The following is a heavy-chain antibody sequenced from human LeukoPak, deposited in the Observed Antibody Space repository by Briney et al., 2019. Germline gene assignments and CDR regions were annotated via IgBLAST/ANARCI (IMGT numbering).Heavy chain of an antibody. J-gene: IGHJ6*04. V-gene: IGHV4-34*01. Sequence: PSETLSLTCAVYGGSFSGYYWSWIRQPPGKGLEWIGEVNHSGSTNYNPSLKSRVTISVDTSKNQFSLKLSSVTAADTAVYYCAITYYDILTGYHSEIMDVWGKWTTVTVSS. CDR2: VNHSGST. CDR3: AITYYDILTGYHSEIMDV. D-gene: IGHD3-9*01. CDR1: GGSFSGYY.